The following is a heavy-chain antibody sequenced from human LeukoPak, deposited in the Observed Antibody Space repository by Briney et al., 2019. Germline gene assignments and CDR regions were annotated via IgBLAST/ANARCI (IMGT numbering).Heavy chain of an antibody. CDR2: IYHSGSA. V-gene: IGHV4-4*02. D-gene: IGHD5-18*01. CDR3: ARDVGTALVTGDY. Sequence: SETLSLTCGVSGGSISSNNWWSWVRQPPGQGLEWIGEIYHSGSANYNPSLKGRVTISVDKSKNQLSLKLISVTAADTAVYYCARDVGTALVTGDYWGQGTLVTVSS. CDR1: GGSISSNNW. J-gene: IGHJ4*02.